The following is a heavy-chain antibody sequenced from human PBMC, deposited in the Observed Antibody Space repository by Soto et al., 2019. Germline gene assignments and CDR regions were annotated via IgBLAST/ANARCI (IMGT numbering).Heavy chain of an antibody. CDR2: IIPILNSP. D-gene: IGHD2-2*01. J-gene: IGHJ6*02. CDR1: GGTFGSYA. V-gene: IGHV1-69*01. CDR3: AREAPYCTSATCPKFYDMDV. Sequence: QVQLVQSGAEVKKPGSSVKVSCKASGGTFGSYAITWVRRAPGQGLEWLGGIIPILNSPAYAQKFQARVVITADEITITAYLELISLRFDDTAVYYCAREAPYCTSATCPKFYDMDVWGQGTTVTV.